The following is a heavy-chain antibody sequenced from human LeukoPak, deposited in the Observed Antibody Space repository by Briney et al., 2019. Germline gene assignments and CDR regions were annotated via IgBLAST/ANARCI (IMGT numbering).Heavy chain of an antibody. CDR1: GYTFTSYG. D-gene: IGHD3-22*01. Sequence: ASVKVSCKASGYTFTSYGISWVRQAPGQGLEWMGWISAYNGNTNYAQKLQGRVTMTTDTFTSTAYMELRSLRSDDTAVYYCARVLHYYDSSGFDYWGQGTLVTVSS. CDR2: ISAYNGNT. CDR3: ARVLHYYDSSGFDY. J-gene: IGHJ4*02. V-gene: IGHV1-18*01.